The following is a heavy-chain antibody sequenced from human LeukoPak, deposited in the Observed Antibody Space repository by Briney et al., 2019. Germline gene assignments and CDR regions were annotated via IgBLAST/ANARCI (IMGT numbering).Heavy chain of an antibody. CDR2: INSDGSST. CDR3: ARWQASSIAARGRAFDY. Sequence: PGGSLRLSCAASGFTFSSYWMHWVRQAPGKGLVWVSRINSDGSSTTYADSVKGRFTISRDNAKNTLYLQMNSLRAEDTAVYYCARWQASSIAARGRAFDYWGQGTLVTVSS. CDR1: GFTFSSYW. V-gene: IGHV3-74*01. D-gene: IGHD6-6*01. J-gene: IGHJ4*02.